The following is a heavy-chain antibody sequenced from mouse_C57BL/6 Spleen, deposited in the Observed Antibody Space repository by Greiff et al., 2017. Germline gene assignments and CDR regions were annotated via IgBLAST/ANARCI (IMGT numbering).Heavy chain of an antibody. Sequence: QVQLQQSGAELAKPGASVKLSCKASGYTFTSYWMHWVKQRPGQGLEWIGYINPSSGYTKYNQKFKDKATLTADKSSSTAYLQLSILTYEDSAVYSRATPDSSGFLYYFDNWGQGTTLTVSS. CDR1: GYTFTSYW. CDR3: ATPDSSGFLYYFDN. CDR2: INPSSGYT. V-gene: IGHV1-7*01. J-gene: IGHJ2*01. D-gene: IGHD3-2*02.